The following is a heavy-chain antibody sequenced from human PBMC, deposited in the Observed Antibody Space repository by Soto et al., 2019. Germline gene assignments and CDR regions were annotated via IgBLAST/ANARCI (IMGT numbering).Heavy chain of an antibody. J-gene: IGHJ2*01. CDR1: GGTFSSYS. CDR3: ARERKVVGYFDL. Sequence: QVQLVQSGAEVKKAGSSVKVSCKASGGTFSSYSIGWVRQAPGQGLEWMGGIIPMFGTANYAQKFQGRVTITADEATSTVYMELSSLRSEDAAVYYCARERKVVGYFDLWGRGTVVTVSS. CDR2: IIPMFGTA. V-gene: IGHV1-69*01.